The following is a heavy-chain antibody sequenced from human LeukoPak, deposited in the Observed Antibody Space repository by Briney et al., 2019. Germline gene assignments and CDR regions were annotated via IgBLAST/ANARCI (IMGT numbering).Heavy chain of an antibody. CDR1: GYTFTGYY. J-gene: IGHJ3*02. D-gene: IGHD2-21*02. CDR3: ARDLRTLVTADDAFDI. CDR2: INPNSGGT. V-gene: IGHV1-2*02. Sequence: ASVKVSCKASGYTFTGYYMHWVRQAPGQGLEWMGWINPNSGGTNYAQKFQGRVTMTRDTSISTAHMELSRLRSDDTAVYYCARDLRTLVTADDAFDIWGQGTMVTVSS.